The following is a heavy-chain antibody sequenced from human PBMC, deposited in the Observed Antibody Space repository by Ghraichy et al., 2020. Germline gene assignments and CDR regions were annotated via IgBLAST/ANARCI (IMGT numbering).Heavy chain of an antibody. V-gene: IGHV3-48*02. CDR3: ARPSKVVRFYYYDGMDV. D-gene: IGHD4-23*01. CDR1: GLTFSSYS. CDR2: ITSSSRFI. J-gene: IGHJ6*02. Sequence: GGSLRLSCVGSGLTFSSYSMNWVRQSPGKGLEWVSYITSSSRFISYADSVKGRFTISRDNAQNSLYLEMNSLRDEDTAVYYCARPSKVVRFYYYDGMDVWGQGTTVTVSS.